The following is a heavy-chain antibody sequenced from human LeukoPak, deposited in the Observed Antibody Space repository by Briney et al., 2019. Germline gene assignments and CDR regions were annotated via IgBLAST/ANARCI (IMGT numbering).Heavy chain of an antibody. CDR1: GFTVSSNY. Sequence: GGSLRLSCAASGFTVSSNYMSWVRQAPGKGLEWVSVIYSGGSTYYADSVKGRFTISRDNSKNTLYLQMNSLRAEDTAVYYCARDSPYYDILTDYSYAFDIWGQGTMVTVSS. V-gene: IGHV3-66*01. J-gene: IGHJ3*02. D-gene: IGHD3-9*01. CDR2: IYSGGST. CDR3: ARDSPYYDILTDYSYAFDI.